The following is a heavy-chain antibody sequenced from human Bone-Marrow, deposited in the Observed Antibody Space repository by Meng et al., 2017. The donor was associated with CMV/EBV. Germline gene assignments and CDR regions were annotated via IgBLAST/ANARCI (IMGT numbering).Heavy chain of an antibody. CDR3: GFVYGGRELDNWYDP. Sequence: SETLSLTCTVSGGSISSSSYYWGWIRQPPGKGLEWIGRIYYSGSTYFNPSLKSRVTISVDTSKNQFSLKRSSVTAADTAVYHGGFVYGGRELDNWYDPWGQGTLVTVSS. CDR2: IYYSGST. CDR1: GGSISSSSYY. V-gene: IGHV4-39*01. D-gene: IGHD4/OR15-4a*01. J-gene: IGHJ5*02.